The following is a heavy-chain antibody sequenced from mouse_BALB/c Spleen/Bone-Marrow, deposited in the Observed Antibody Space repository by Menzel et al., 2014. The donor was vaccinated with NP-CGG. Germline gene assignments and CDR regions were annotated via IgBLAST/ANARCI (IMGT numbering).Heavy chain of an antibody. Sequence: EVKLQESGAELMKPGASVKLSCTASGFNFKDTYMHWVKQRPEQGLEWIGRIDPANGNTKYDPKFQGKATITADTSSNTAYLQLSSLTSEDTAVYYCARNYGYGKSFAYWGQGTLVTVSA. D-gene: IGHD2-2*01. V-gene: IGHV14-3*02. CDR3: ARNYGYGKSFAY. J-gene: IGHJ3*01. CDR2: IDPANGNT. CDR1: GFNFKDTY.